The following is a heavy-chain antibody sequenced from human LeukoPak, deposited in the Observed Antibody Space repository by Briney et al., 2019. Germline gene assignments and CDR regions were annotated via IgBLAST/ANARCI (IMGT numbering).Heavy chain of an antibody. CDR3: AKRFYDFWSDHFDY. D-gene: IGHD3-3*01. V-gene: IGHV3-30*02. CDR1: GFTFSSYG. J-gene: IGHJ4*02. CDR2: IRYDGSNK. Sequence: GGPLRLSCAASGFTFSSYGMHWVRQAPGKGLEWVAFIRYDGSNKYYADSVKGRFTISRDNSKNTLYLQMNSLRAEDTAVYYCAKRFYDFWSDHFDYWGQGTLVTVSS.